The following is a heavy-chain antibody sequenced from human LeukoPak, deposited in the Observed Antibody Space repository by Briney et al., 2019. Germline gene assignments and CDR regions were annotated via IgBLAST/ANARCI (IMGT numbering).Heavy chain of an antibody. CDR2: ISAYNGNT. CDR3: ARDWPEYYYDSSGYSAIDY. D-gene: IGHD3-22*01. V-gene: IGHV1-18*01. Sequence: GASVKVSCKASGGTFSSYGISWVRQAPGRGLEWMGWISAYNGNTNYAQKLQGRVTMTTDTSTSTAYMELRSLRSDDTAVYYCARDWPEYYYDSSGYSAIDYWGQGTLVTVSS. CDR1: GGTFSSYG. J-gene: IGHJ4*02.